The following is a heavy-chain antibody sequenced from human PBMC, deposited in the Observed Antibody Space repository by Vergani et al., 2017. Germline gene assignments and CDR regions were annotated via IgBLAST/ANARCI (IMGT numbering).Heavy chain of an antibody. CDR2: ISYDGTQK. D-gene: IGHD1-1*01. CDR3: ATKSCGTPGCQIGYFRE. CDR1: GFTSSYYG. Sequence: QVHLVESGGGVVQPGRSLRLSCVVSGFTSSYYGMHWVRQAPGKGLEWGAVISYDGTQKYSADSVKGRFTISRDNSKSTLYLQMNSLRTEDTAVYYCATKSCGTPGCQIGYFREWGQGTLVTVSS. J-gene: IGHJ1*01. V-gene: IGHV3-30*03.